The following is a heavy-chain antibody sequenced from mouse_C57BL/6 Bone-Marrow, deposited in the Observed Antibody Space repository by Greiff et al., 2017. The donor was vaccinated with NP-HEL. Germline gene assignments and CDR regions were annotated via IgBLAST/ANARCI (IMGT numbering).Heavy chain of an antibody. Sequence: QVQLKQSGPELVKPGASVKISCKASGYAFSSSWMNWVKQRPGKGLEWIGRIYPGDGDTNYNGKFKGKATLTADQSSSTAYMQLSSLTSEDSAVYFYARELVTTVVATQYYFAMDYWGQGTSVTVSS. J-gene: IGHJ4*01. D-gene: IGHD1-1*01. CDR3: ARELVTTVVATQYYFAMDY. CDR1: GYAFSSSW. V-gene: IGHV1-82*01. CDR2: IYPGDGDT.